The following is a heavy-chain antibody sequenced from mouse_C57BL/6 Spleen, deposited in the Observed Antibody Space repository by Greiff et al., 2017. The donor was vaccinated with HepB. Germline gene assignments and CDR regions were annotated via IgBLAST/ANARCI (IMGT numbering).Heavy chain of an antibody. CDR2: IYPRSGNT. J-gene: IGHJ3*01. CDR1: GYTFTSYG. Sequence: VQLQQSGAELARPGASVKLSCKASGYTFTSYGISWVKQRTGQGLEWIGEIYPRSGNTYYNEKFKGKATLTADKSSGTAYMELRSLTSEDSAVYFCAIYYDYDGWFAYWGQGTLVTVSA. CDR3: AIYYDYDGWFAY. D-gene: IGHD2-4*01. V-gene: IGHV1-81*01.